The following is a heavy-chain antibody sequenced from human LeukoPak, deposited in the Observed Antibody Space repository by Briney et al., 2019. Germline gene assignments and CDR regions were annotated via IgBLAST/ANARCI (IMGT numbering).Heavy chain of an antibody. CDR1: GYSISSGYY. D-gene: IGHD3-10*01. CDR3: ARPPDYYGSGSYYKFLYFDY. V-gene: IGHV4-38-2*02. J-gene: IGHJ4*02. CDR2: IYHSGST. Sequence: ASETLSLTCTVSGYSISSGYYWGWIRQPPGKGLEWIGGIYHSGSTYYNPSLKSRVTISVDTSKNQFSLKLSSVTAADTAVYYCARPPDYYGSGSYYKFLYFDYWGQGTLVTVSS.